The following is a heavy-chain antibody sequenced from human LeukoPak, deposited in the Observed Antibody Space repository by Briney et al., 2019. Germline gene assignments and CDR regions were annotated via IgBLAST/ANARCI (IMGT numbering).Heavy chain of an antibody. Sequence: GASVKLSCKASGYTFTGYYMHWVRQAPGQGLEWMGWINPHSGGTNYAQRFQGRVTMTRDTSISTAYLDLSRLRSDDTAVYYCARDSEAEDFLTGDRNWFDPWGQGTQVTFSS. J-gene: IGHJ5*02. CDR2: INPHSGGT. CDR1: GYTFTGYY. V-gene: IGHV1-2*02. CDR3: ARDSEAEDFLTGDRNWFDP. D-gene: IGHD3-9*01.